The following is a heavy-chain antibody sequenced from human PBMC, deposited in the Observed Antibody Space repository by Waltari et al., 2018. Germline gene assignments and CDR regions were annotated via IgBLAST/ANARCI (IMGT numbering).Heavy chain of an antibody. CDR3: ATGFQTYEYDSSAFYLR. V-gene: IGHV1-2*02. J-gene: IGHJ4*02. CDR2: INPKSGGV. CDR1: GYTFTAYY. Sequence: QVQLVQSGAEVKKPGASVKVSCQTSGYTFTAYYIHWVRQAPGQGLGWRGWINPKSGGVKYAQKFQDRVTMTRDTSINTAYLELGRLKSDDTAVFFCATGFQTYEYDSSAFYLRWGQGTLVNVSS. D-gene: IGHD3-22*01.